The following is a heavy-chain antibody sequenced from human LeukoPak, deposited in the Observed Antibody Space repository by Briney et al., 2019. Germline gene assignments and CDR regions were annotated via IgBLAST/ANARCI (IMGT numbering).Heavy chain of an antibody. Sequence: RASVKVSCKASGYTFTSYGISWVRQAPGLGLEWMGWISSYDGSTNYAEKFQDRVTVTTDTSTSTIYMELTSLRPDDTAVYYCARARLPSAYFDYWGQGTLVTVSS. J-gene: IGHJ4*02. CDR1: GYTFTSYG. CDR3: ARARLPSAYFDY. V-gene: IGHV1-18*01. CDR2: ISSYDGST. D-gene: IGHD4-11*01.